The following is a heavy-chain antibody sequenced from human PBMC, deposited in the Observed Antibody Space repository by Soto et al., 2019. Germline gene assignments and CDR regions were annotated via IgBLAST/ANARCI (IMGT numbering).Heavy chain of an antibody. CDR3: ARNIAVAGYRNNWFDP. V-gene: IGHV1-18*04. CDR2: ISAYNGNT. Sequence: ASVKVSCKASGYTFTSYGISWVRQAPGQGLEWMGWISAYNGNTNYAQKLQGRVTMTTDPSTSTAYMELRSLRSDDTAVYYCARNIAVAGYRNNWFDPWGQGTRVTVAS. J-gene: IGHJ5*02. D-gene: IGHD6-19*01. CDR1: GYTFTSYG.